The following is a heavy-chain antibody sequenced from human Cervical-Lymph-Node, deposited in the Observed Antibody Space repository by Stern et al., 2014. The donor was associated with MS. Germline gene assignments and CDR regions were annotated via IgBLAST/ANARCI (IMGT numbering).Heavy chain of an antibody. V-gene: IGHV1-69*01. J-gene: IGHJ4*02. Sequence: QLVQSGAEVKRLGSSVIVSCKVSGGSFRTYAISWVRQAPGQGLEWMGGIIPVFGTTGYAQKFKGRVTITADGSTSTVYMELSSLRSEDTAVYYCASRSSTSLFDSWGQGTLVSVSS. D-gene: IGHD2-2*01. CDR1: GGSFRTYA. CDR3: ASRSSTSLFDS. CDR2: IIPVFGTT.